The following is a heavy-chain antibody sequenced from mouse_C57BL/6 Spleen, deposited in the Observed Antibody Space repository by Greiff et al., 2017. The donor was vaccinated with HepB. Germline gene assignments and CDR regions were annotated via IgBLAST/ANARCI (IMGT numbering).Heavy chain of an antibody. CDR1: GYTFTSYW. CDR3: ARRSYYGNSRSMDY. Sequence: QVQLQQPGAELVRPGSSVKLSCKASGYTFTSYWMDWVKQRPGQGLEWIGNIYPSDSETYYNQKFKDKATLTVDKSSSTAYMQLSSLTSEDSAVYYCARRSYYGNSRSMDYWGQGTSVTVSS. CDR2: IYPSDSET. J-gene: IGHJ4*01. D-gene: IGHD2-1*01. V-gene: IGHV1-61*01.